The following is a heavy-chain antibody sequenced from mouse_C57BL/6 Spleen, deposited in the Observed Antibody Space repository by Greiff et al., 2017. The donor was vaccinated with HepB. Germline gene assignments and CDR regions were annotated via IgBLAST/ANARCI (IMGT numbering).Heavy chain of an antibody. D-gene: IGHD2-3*01. V-gene: IGHV3-6*01. Sequence: EVQLVESGPGLVKPSQSLSLTCSVTGYSITSGYYWNWIRQFPGKKLEWMGYISYDGTNNYNPSLKNRIAISRDTSKNQFFLKLNSVTTEDTATYYCARDDGFAYWGQGTLVTVSA. J-gene: IGHJ3*01. CDR2: ISYDGTN. CDR3: ARDDGFAY. CDR1: GYSITSGYY.